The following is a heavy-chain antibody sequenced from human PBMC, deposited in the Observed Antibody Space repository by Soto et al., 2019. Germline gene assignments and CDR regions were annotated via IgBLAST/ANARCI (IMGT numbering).Heavy chain of an antibody. CDR1: GYTFTSYG. Sequence: ASVKVSCKASGYTFTSYGISWVRQAPGQGLEWMGWISAYNGNTNYAQKLQGRVTMTTDTSTSTAYMELRSLRSDDTAVYYCARSEIAAALGTFDPWGQGTLVTVSS. CDR3: ARSEIAAALGTFDP. V-gene: IGHV1-18*01. CDR2: ISAYNGNT. D-gene: IGHD6-13*01. J-gene: IGHJ5*02.